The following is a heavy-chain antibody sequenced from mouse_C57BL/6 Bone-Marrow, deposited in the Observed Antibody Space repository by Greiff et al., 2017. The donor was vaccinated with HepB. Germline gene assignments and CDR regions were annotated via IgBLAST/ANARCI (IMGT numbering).Heavy chain of an antibody. V-gene: IGHV1-19*01. D-gene: IGHD2-1*01. CDR1: GYTFTDYY. J-gene: IGHJ2*01. CDR2: INPYNGGT. CDR3: ARSDGNYVHYFDY. Sequence: EVQLQQSGPVLVKPGASVKMSCKASGYTFTDYYMNWVKQSHGKSLEWIGVINPYNGGTSYNQKFKGKATLTVDKSSSTAYMELNSLTSEDSAVYYCARSDGNYVHYFDYWGQGTTLTVSS.